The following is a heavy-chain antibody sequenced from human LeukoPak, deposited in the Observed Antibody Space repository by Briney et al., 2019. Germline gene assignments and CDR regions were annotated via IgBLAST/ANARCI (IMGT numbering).Heavy chain of an antibody. CDR3: ARLGGYSGYDYHFDY. J-gene: IGHJ4*02. Sequence: SETLSLNCTVSGGSISSYYWSWIRQPPGKGLEWIGYIYTSGSTNYNPSLKSRVTISVDTSKNQFSLKLSSVTAADTAVYYCARLGGYSGYDYHFDYWGQGTLVTVSS. CDR1: GGSISSYY. CDR2: IYTSGST. D-gene: IGHD5-12*01. V-gene: IGHV4-4*09.